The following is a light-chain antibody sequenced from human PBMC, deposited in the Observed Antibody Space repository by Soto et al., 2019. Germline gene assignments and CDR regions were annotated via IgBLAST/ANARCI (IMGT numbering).Light chain of an antibody. CDR3: QQTFKTPHA. CDR1: QSVSSY. V-gene: IGKV1-39*01. J-gene: IGKJ2*01. CDR2: SAS. Sequence: DIQMTQSPTSLSASVGDSVTISCRASQSVSSYLNWYQQQPGEAPKLLISSASTLQTGVPSRFSGSGFGTDYTLTISSLQSADFATYYCQQTFKTPHAFGQGNKVDI.